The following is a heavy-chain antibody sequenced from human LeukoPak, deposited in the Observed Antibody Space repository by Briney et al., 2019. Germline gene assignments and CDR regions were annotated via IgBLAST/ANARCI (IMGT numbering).Heavy chain of an antibody. CDR2: IYYCGST. V-gene: IGHV4-59*01. J-gene: IGHJ6*04. Sequence: PSQTLSLTRTVSGGSISSYYWSWIPQPPRTGLEASRYIYYCGSTNYNPSLKSRVTISVDTSKNQFSLKLSSVTAADTAVYYCARVQVVPAAISPSGYYYYGMDVWGKGTTVTVSS. CDR3: ARVQVVPAAISPSGYYYYGMDV. CDR1: GGSISSYY. D-gene: IGHD2-2*01.